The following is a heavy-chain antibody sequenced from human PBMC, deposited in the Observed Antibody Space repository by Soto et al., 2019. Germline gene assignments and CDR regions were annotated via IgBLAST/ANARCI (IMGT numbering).Heavy chain of an antibody. V-gene: IGHV3-15*01. J-gene: IGHJ4*02. CDR3: TTSQQWLVRVDY. D-gene: IGHD6-19*01. Sequence: GGSLTLSCAASGFTVSNAWMSGVRPAPGRGLEWVGRIKSKTDGGTTDYAAPVKGRFTISRDDSKNTLYQQMNSLKTEDTAVYYRTTSQQWLVRVDYWGQGTLVSVSS. CDR2: IKSKTDGGTT. CDR1: GFTVSNAW.